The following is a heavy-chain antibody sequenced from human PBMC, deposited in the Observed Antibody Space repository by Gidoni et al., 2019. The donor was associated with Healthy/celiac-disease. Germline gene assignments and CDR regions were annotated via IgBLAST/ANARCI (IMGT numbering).Heavy chain of an antibody. J-gene: IGHJ4*02. CDR1: GFSFSSDS. Sequence: AAAGFSFSSDSMNWVRQAPGKGLEWVSSISSSSRYIHYADLVKGRFTISREKAKNSLYLQMNSLRAEDTAVYYWARPRYRYAQGVFDYWGQGTLVTVSS. V-gene: IGHV3-21*01. D-gene: IGHD5-18*01. CDR2: ISSSSRYI. CDR3: ARPRYRYAQGVFDY.